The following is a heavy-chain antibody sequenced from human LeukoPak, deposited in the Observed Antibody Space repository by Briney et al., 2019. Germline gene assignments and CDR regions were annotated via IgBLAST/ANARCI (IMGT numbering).Heavy chain of an antibody. J-gene: IGHJ4*02. V-gene: IGHV4-4*07. CDR1: DGSISRYL. CDR2: IYSSGST. D-gene: IGHD6-19*01. CDR3: AREGGDSSGWYGGYYFDY. Sequence: SETLSLTCAVSDGSISRYLWSWIRQPAGKGLEWIGRIYSSGSTNYNPSLKSRVTMSVDTSKNQFSLKLSSVTAADTAVYYCAREGGDSSGWYGGYYFDYWGQGTLVTVSS.